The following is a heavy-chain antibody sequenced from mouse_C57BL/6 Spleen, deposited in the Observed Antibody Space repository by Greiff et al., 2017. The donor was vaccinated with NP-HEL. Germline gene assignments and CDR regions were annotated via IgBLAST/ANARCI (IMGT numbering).Heavy chain of an antibody. Sequence: QVQLQQSGAELVRPGASVTLSCKASGYTFTDYEMHWVKQTPVHGLEWIGAIDPETGGTAYNQKFKGKAILTADKSSSTAYMELRSLTSEDSAVYYCTSFLTGPFAYWGQGTLVTVSA. CDR1: GYTFTDYE. J-gene: IGHJ3*01. CDR2: IDPETGGT. CDR3: TSFLTGPFAY. V-gene: IGHV1-15*01. D-gene: IGHD4-1*01.